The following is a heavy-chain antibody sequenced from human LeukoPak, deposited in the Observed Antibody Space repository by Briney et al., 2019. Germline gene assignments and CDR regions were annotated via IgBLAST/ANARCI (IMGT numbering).Heavy chain of an antibody. J-gene: IGHJ4*02. CDR2: IIPILGIA. V-gene: IGHV1-69*04. CDR1: GGTFSSYA. Sequence: ASVKVSCKASGGTFSSYAISWVRQAPGQGLEWMGRIIPILGIANYAQKFQGRVTITADKSTSTAYMELSRLRSDDTAVYYCARAGEYYYDSSGYPFDYWGQGTLVTVSS. CDR3: ARAGEYYYDSSGYPFDY. D-gene: IGHD3-22*01.